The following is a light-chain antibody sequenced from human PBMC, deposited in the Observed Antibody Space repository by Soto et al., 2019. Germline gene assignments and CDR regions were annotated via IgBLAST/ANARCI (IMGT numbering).Light chain of an antibody. CDR1: LYINTR. V-gene: IGKV3-11*01. Sequence: ELVLTQSPATLSSFPGDRVTLSCRASLYINTRLAWYQHRPGQAPRLLIYQTSIRAAGIPARFSASGSGTDFTLTISDVQPEDFALYYCHQRQSWPRTFGQGTKVDSK. CDR3: HQRQSWPRT. J-gene: IGKJ1*01. CDR2: QTS.